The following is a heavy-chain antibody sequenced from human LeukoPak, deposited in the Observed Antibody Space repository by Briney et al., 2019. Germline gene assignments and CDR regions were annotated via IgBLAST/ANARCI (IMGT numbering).Heavy chain of an antibody. V-gene: IGHV3-74*01. D-gene: IGHD3-22*01. J-gene: IGHJ1*01. CDR1: GFTFSSYW. CDR2: IKSDGST. CDR3: ARAPSEIGGYYPEYFRH. Sequence: GGSLRLSCAASGFTFSSYWMHWVRHAPGKGLVWVSPIKSDGSTSYADSVKGRFTISRDNAKNTVSLQMNSLRAEDTGVYYCARAPSEIGGYYPEYFRHWGQGTLVTVSP.